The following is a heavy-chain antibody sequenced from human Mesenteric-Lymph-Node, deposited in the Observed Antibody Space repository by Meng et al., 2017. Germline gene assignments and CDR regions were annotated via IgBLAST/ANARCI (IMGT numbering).Heavy chain of an antibody. CDR3: ERDRGVMVRGFMRTYYYGMDV. CDR2: INPNSGGT. Sequence: ASVKVSCKASGYTFTGYYMHWVRQAPGQGLEWMGWINPNSGGTNYAQKFQGRVTMTRDTSISTAYMELRGLRSDDTAVYYCERDRGVMVRGFMRTYYYGMDVWGQGTTVTVSS. D-gene: IGHD3-10*01. J-gene: IGHJ6*02. CDR1: GYTFTGYY. V-gene: IGHV1-2*02.